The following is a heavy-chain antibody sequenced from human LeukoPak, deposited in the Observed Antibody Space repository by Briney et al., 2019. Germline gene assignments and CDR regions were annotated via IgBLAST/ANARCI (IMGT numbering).Heavy chain of an antibody. V-gene: IGHV3-30*02. CDR3: AKGYSGYVRDYFDY. J-gene: IGHJ4*02. D-gene: IGHD5-12*01. CDR2: IRYDGSNK. CDR1: GFTFSSYG. Sequence: GGSLRLSCPASGFTFSSYGMHWVRQAPGKGLEWVAFIRYDGSNKYYADSVKGRFTISRDNSKNTLYLQMNSLRAEDTAVYYCAKGYSGYVRDYFDYWGQGTLVTVSS.